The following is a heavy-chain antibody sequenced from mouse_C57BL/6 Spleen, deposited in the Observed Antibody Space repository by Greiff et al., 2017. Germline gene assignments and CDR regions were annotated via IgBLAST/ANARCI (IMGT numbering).Heavy chain of an antibody. CDR3: ARLYYGSSYDYYAMDY. D-gene: IGHD1-1*01. CDR1: GYTFTDYN. J-gene: IGHJ4*01. V-gene: IGHV1-18*01. CDR2: INPNNGGT. Sequence: EVKLQQSGPELVKPGASVKIPCKASGYTFTDYNMDWVKQSHGKSLEWIGDINPNNGGTIYNQKFKGKATLTVDKSSSTAYMELRSLTSEDTAVYYCARLYYGSSYDYYAMDYWGQGTSVTVSS.